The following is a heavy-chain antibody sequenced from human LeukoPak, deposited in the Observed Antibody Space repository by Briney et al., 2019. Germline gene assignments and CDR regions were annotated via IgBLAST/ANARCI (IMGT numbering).Heavy chain of an antibody. V-gene: IGHV4-34*01. D-gene: IGHD6-13*01. CDR3: ARVARIAPAGTVRWFDP. CDR1: GGSFSGYY. Sequence: SETLSLTCAVYGGSFSGYYWSWIRQPPGKGLEWIGEINHSGSTNYNPSLKSRVTISVDTSKNQFSLKLSSVTAADTAVYYCARVARIAPAGTVRWFDPWGQGTLVTVSS. CDR2: INHSGST. J-gene: IGHJ5*02.